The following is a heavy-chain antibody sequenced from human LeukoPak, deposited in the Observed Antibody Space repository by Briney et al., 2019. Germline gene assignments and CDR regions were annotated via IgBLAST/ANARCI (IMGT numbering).Heavy chain of an antibody. V-gene: IGHV3-21*01. CDR1: GFTFSSYW. CDR3: ARRRYSGSSQHFDY. CDR2: ISGSSSYI. J-gene: IGHJ4*02. Sequence: PGGSLRLSCAASGFTFSSYWMSWVRQAPGKGLEWVSSISGSSSYIYYADSVKGRFTISRDNAKNSLYLQMNSLRAEDTAVYYCARRRYSGSSQHFDYWGLGTLVTVSS. D-gene: IGHD1-26*01.